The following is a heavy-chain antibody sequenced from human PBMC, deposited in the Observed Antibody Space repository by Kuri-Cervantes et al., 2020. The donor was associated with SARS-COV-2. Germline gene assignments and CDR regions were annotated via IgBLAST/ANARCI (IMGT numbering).Heavy chain of an antibody. CDR1: GGSISSYY. D-gene: IGHD3-3*01. CDR2: IYYSGST. CDR3: ARHTPSYYDFWSGYLIYYGMDV. Sequence: SETLSLTCTVSGGSISSYYWSWIRQPPGKGLEWIGYIYYSGSTNYNPSLKSRVTISVDTSKNQLSLKLSSMTAADTAVYYCARHTPSYYDFWSGYLIYYGMDVWGQGTTVTVSS. J-gene: IGHJ6*02. V-gene: IGHV4-59*01.